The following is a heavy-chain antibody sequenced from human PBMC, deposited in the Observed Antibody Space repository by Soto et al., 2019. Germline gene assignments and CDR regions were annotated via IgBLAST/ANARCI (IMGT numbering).Heavy chain of an antibody. CDR3: ARDPLHCISTSCYLAGCGGV. D-gene: IGHD2-2*01. CDR2: IIPIFGTA. Sequence: QVQLVQSGAEVKKPGSSVKVSCKASGGTFSSYAISWVRQAPGQGLEWMGGIIPIFGTANYAQKFQGRVTITADESTSTAYMELSSLRSEDTAVYYCARDPLHCISTSCYLAGCGGVWGQGTTVTVSS. V-gene: IGHV1-69*12. J-gene: IGHJ6*02. CDR1: GGTFSSYA.